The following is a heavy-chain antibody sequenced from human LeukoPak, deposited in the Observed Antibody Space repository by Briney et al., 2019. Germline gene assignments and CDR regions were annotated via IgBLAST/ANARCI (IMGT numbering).Heavy chain of an antibody. V-gene: IGHV4-39*07. D-gene: IGHD3-10*01. CDR3: ARRYYGSGSYSD. Sequence: SQTLSLTCTVSGGSISSGSYYWSWIRQPPGKGLEWIGEINHSGSTNYNPSLKSRVTISVDTSKNQFSLKLSSVTAADTAVYYCARRYYGSGSYSDWGQGTLVTVSS. CDR2: INHSGST. CDR1: GGSISSGSYY. J-gene: IGHJ4*02.